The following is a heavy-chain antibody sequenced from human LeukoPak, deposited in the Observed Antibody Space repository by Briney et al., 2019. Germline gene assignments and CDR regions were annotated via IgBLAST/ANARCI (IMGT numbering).Heavy chain of an antibody. CDR2: ISSSSSYI. D-gene: IGHD3-10*01. J-gene: IGHJ6*03. Sequence: GGSLRLSCAASGFTFSSYSMNWVRQAPGKGLEWVSSISSSSSYIYYADSVKGRFTISRDNAKNSLYLQMNSLRAEDTAVYYCAKSETYGSGNSPYYYYYYMDVWGKGTTVTVSS. V-gene: IGHV3-21*04. CDR3: AKSETYGSGNSPYYYYYYMDV. CDR1: GFTFSSYS.